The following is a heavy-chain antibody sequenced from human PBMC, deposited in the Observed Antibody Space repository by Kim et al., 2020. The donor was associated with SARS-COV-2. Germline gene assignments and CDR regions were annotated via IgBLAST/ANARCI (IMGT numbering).Heavy chain of an antibody. CDR3: ARGSRGSGWKYWYFDL. J-gene: IGHJ2*01. D-gene: IGHD6-19*01. Sequence: SPKSRITIAVDTSKNQFYLKLRSVTAADTAVYYCARGSRGSGWKYWYFDLWGRGTLVTVSS. V-gene: IGHV4-34*13.